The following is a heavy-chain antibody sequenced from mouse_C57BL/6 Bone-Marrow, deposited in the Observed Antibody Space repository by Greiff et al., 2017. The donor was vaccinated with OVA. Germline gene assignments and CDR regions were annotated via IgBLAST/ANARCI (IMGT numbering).Heavy chain of an antibody. Sequence: EVKLVESGGGLVKPGGSLKLSCAASGFTFSDYGMHWVRQAPEKGLEWVAYISSGSSTIYYADTVKGRFTISRDNAKNTLFLQMTSLRSEDTAMYYCASPGDDYDALFDYWGQGTTLTVSS. V-gene: IGHV5-17*01. CDR3: ASPGDDYDALFDY. CDR2: ISSGSSTI. J-gene: IGHJ2*01. D-gene: IGHD2-4*01. CDR1: GFTFSDYG.